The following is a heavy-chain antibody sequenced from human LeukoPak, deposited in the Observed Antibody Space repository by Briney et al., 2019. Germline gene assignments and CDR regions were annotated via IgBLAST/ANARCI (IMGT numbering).Heavy chain of an antibody. J-gene: IGHJ6*02. CDR1: GFTFSSYG. V-gene: IGHV3-33*01. D-gene: IGHD3-22*01. Sequence: GGSLRLSCEASGFTFSSYGMHWVRQAPGKGLEWVAVIWYDGSNKYYADSVKGRFSISRDNSKNTLYLQMNSLRAEDTAVYYCARDNGEQSSGYHYYGMDVWGQGTTVTVSS. CDR3: ARDNGEQSSGYHYYGMDV. CDR2: IWYDGSNK.